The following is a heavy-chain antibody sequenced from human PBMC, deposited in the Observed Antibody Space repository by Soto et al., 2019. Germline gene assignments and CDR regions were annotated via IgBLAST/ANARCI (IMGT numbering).Heavy chain of an antibody. Sequence: QVQLVESGGGVVQPGRSLRLSCAASGFTFSTYGMHWVRQAPGKGLEWVALLSDDGVKKWYADSVKGRFTVSRDNSKNPVVLEVSSLRAEGTAVYYSTKAREDHLVRGGFDPWGQGTLVIGSS. CDR3: TKAREDHLVRGGFDP. D-gene: IGHD6-13*01. CDR1: GFTFSTYG. V-gene: IGHV3-30*18. CDR2: LSDDGVKK. J-gene: IGHJ5*02.